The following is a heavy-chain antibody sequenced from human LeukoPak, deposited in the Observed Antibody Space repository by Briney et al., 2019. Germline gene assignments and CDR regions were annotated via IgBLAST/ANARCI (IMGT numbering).Heavy chain of an antibody. Sequence: GGSLRLSCAASGFTFSSYSMNWVRQAPGKGLEWVSSISSSSSYIYYADSVKGRFTISRDNAKNSLYLQMNSLRAEDTAVYYCARVTLVDTAMVLVHLRPAYAFDIWGQGTMVTVSS. V-gene: IGHV3-21*01. CDR2: ISSSSSYI. D-gene: IGHD5-18*01. J-gene: IGHJ3*02. CDR1: GFTFSSYS. CDR3: ARVTLVDTAMVLVHLRPAYAFDI.